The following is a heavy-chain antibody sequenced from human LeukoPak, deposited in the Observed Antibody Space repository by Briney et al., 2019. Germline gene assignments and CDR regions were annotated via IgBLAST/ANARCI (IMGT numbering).Heavy chain of an antibody. J-gene: IGHJ3*02. V-gene: IGHV3-21*01. CDR2: ISSSSSYI. Sequence: PGGSLRLSCAASGFTISSYSMNWVRQAPGKGLEWVSSISSSSSYIYYADSVKGRFTISRDNAKNSLYLQMNSLRAEDTAVYYCARVLYYDSSGWGFDIWGQGTMVTVSS. D-gene: IGHD3-22*01. CDR1: GFTISSYS. CDR3: ARVLYYDSSGWGFDI.